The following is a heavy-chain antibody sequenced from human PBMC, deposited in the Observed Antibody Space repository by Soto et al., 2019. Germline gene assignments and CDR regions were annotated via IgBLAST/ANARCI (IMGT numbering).Heavy chain of an antibody. CDR2: IDYSGST. CDR3: ARENPQPAGTMVRGVIDY. V-gene: IGHV4-59*01. J-gene: IGHJ4*02. CDR1: GGSISSYY. D-gene: IGHD3-10*01. Sequence: QVQLQESGPGLVKPSETLSLTCTVSGGSISSYYWSWIRQPPGKGLEGIGYIDYSGSTNYNPSLKSRVTISVDTSKNKFSLKLSSVTAADTAVYYCARENPQPAGTMVRGVIDYWGQGTLVTVSS.